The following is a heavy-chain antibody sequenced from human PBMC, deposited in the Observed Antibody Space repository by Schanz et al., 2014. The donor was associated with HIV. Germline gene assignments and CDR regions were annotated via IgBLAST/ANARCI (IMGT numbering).Heavy chain of an antibody. CDR3: AREPSFSGLDV. V-gene: IGHV1-2*02. CDR2: INPNSGGA. J-gene: IGHJ6*02. CDR1: GYRLSELS. Sequence: QVQLVQSGAEVKKPGASVKVSCKVSGYRLSELSMHWVRQAPGKGLEWMGWINPNSGGADSAQKFQGRVTMTRDTSISTAYLELSRLRSDDTAVYYCAREPSFSGLDVWGQGTTVIVSS. D-gene: IGHD6-6*01.